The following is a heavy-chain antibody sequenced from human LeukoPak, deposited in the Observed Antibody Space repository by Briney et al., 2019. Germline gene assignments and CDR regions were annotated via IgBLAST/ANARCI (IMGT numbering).Heavy chain of an antibody. J-gene: IGHJ5*02. CDR2: IHYSGST. D-gene: IGHD2-21*02. CDR3: ARERNCGGDCYSSWFDL. CDR1: GDSISSGGYY. V-gene: IGHV4-31*03. Sequence: SETLSLTCTVSGDSISSGGYYWSWVRQHPGKGLEWIGYIHYSGSTFYISSLKSRVTISLDTSKNQFSLKLSSATAADTAVYYCARERNCGGDCYSSWFDLWGQGTLVTVSS.